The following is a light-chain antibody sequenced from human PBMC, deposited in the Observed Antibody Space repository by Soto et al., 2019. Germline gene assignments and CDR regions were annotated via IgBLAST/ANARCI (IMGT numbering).Light chain of an antibody. Sequence: SVLPRPRSVSRSPGESVTISCTGTSSDVGGYNYVSWYQQHPGKAPKLMIYDVSKRPSGVPDRFSGSKSGNTASLTISGLQAEDEADYYCCSYAGSPLYVFGTGTKVTVL. CDR2: DVS. V-gene: IGLV2-11*01. CDR1: SSDVGGYNY. J-gene: IGLJ1*01. CDR3: CSYAGSPLYV.